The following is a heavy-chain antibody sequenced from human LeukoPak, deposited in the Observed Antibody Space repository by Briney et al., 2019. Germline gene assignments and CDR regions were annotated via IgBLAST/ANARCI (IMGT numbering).Heavy chain of an antibody. D-gene: IGHD6-13*01. CDR3: AKSSSSWIFDY. CDR2: IYHRGST. J-gene: IGHJ4*02. Sequence: ASETLSLTCAVSGGSISGSNWWSWVRQPPGKGLEWIGEIYHRGSTNYNPSLKSRVSISVDKSKNQFSLKLSSVTAADTAMYYCAKSSSSWIFDYWGQGTLVTVSS. CDR1: GGSISGSNW. V-gene: IGHV4-4*02.